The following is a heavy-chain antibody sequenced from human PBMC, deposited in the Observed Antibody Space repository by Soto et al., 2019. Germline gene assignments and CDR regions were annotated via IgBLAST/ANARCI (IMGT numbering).Heavy chain of an antibody. V-gene: IGHV3-23*01. CDR3: AKERAVAV. J-gene: IGHJ4*02. CDR2: ISGSGGST. Sequence: EVQLLESGGGLVQPGGSLRLSCAASGFTFSSYTMNWVRQAPGKGLEWVSSISGSGGSTYYADSVKGRFTISRDNSKNTLYLQMSSLRAEETAVYYCAKERAVAVWGQGTLVTVSS. D-gene: IGHD6-19*01. CDR1: GFTFSSYT.